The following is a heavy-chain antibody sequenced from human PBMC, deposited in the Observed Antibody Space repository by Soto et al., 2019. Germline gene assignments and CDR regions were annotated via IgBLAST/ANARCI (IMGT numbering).Heavy chain of an antibody. CDR1: GGTFSSYA. J-gene: IGHJ4*02. D-gene: IGHD6-19*01. Sequence: SVKVSCKASGGTFSSYAISWVRQAPGQGLEWMGGIIPIFGTANYAQKFQGRVTITADESTSTAYMELSSLRSEDTAVYYCARAPPNPGIAVAGEFDYWGQGTLVTVSS. CDR2: IIPIFGTA. CDR3: ARAPPNPGIAVAGEFDY. V-gene: IGHV1-69*13.